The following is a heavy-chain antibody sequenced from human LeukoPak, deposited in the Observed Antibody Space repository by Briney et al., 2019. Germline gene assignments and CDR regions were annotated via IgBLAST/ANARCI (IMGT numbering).Heavy chain of an antibody. V-gene: IGHV3-23*01. J-gene: IGHJ4*02. CDR2: ISGSGGST. CDR3: AKDIDYYDSSGYYR. Sequence: GRSLRLSCAASGFTFSSYAMSWVRQAPGKGLEWVSAISGSGGSTYYADSVKGRFTISRDNAKNSLYLQMNSLRAEDTALYYCAKDIDYYDSSGYYRWGQGTLVTVSS. D-gene: IGHD3-22*01. CDR1: GFTFSSYA.